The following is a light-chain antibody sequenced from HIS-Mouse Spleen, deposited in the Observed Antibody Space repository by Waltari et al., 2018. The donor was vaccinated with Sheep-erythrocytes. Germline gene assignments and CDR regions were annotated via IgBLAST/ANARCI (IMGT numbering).Light chain of an antibody. CDR1: QSISSL. CDR2: KAS. V-gene: IGKV1-5*03. Sequence: DIQMTQSPSTLSASVGDRVTITSRASQSISSLLAWYQQKPGKAPKLLIYKASSLESGVPSRFSGSGSGTEFTLTISSLQPDDFATYYCQQYNSYSRTFGQGTKLEIK. J-gene: IGKJ2*01. CDR3: QQYNSYSRT.